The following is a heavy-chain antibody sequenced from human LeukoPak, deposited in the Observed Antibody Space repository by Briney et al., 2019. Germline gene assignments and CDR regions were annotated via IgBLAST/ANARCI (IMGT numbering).Heavy chain of an antibody. Sequence: GGSLRLSCAASGFKFSTYWMSWVRQAPGKGLEWVANIKHDGSEKFYVDSVKGRFTISRDDAKNSLYLQMDSLKFEDTAIYFCARGGGLGNCSSTSCYDEPAEYFQHWGQGTLVIVSS. CDR2: IKHDGSEK. CDR1: GFKFSTYW. V-gene: IGHV3-7*01. D-gene: IGHD2-2*01. J-gene: IGHJ1*01. CDR3: ARGGGLGNCSSTSCYDEPAEYFQH.